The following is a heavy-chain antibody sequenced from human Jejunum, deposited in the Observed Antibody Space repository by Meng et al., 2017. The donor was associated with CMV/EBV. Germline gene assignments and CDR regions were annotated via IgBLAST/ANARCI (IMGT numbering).Heavy chain of an antibody. CDR1: FTFSSYG. CDR3: ARPSKGYDFWSGYPDY. D-gene: IGHD3-3*01. CDR2: IWYDGINK. J-gene: IGHJ4*02. V-gene: IGHV3-33*01. Sequence: FTFSSYGMRWVRQAPGKGLEWVAVIWYDGINKNYADSVKGRFTISRDNSKYTLYLQMNSLRAEDTAVYYCARPSKGYDFWSGYPDYWGQGTLVTVSS.